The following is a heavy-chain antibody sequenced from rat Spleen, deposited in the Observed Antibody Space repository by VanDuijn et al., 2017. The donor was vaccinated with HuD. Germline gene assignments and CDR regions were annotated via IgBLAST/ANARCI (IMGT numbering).Heavy chain of an antibody. CDR2: INTDGSRT. CDR3: AGEGFGVTVAY. D-gene: IGHD4-3*01. V-gene: IGHV5-58*01. Sequence: EVQLVETGGGLVQPGRSLKLSCVASGFTFSSYWMYWIRQAPGKGLEWLSSINTDGSRTYYLDSVRGRFTISRHNAENTVYLQMNSLRSDDTATYYCAGEGFGVTVAYWGQGTLVTVSS. J-gene: IGHJ3*01. CDR1: GFTFSSYW.